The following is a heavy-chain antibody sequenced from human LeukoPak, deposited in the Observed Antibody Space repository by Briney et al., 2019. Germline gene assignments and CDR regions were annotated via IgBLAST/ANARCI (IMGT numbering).Heavy chain of an antibody. Sequence: GGSLRLSCAASGFTFSSYSMNWVRQAPGKGLEWVSSISSSGSYIHYADSVKGRFTISRDNAKNSLYLQMNSLRAEDTAVYYCARGLWFGELSPFDYWGQGTLVTVSS. CDR2: ISSSGSYI. J-gene: IGHJ4*02. CDR1: GFTFSSYS. CDR3: ARGLWFGELSPFDY. D-gene: IGHD3-10*01. V-gene: IGHV3-21*01.